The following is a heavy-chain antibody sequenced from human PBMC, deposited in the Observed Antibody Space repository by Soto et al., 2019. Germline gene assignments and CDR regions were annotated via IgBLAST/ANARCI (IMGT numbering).Heavy chain of an antibody. CDR2: ISSSRSYI. D-gene: IGHD3-22*01. Sequence: WGPLSLSRAASGFTFSSYSMNWVSQAPGKGLEWVSSISSSRSYIYYADSVKGRFTISRDNAKNSLYLQMSSLSAEDTAVYYFARGLKALVMTFDYWGEGTLVTGSS. V-gene: IGHV3-21*01. CDR1: GFTFSSYS. J-gene: IGHJ4*02. CDR3: ARGLKALVMTFDY.